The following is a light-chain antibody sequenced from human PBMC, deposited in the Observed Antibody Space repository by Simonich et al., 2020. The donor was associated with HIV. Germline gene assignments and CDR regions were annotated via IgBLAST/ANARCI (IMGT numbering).Light chain of an antibody. CDR3: QQYNNWPPWT. CDR2: GAS. Sequence: EIVMTQSPATLSVSPGERATLSCRASQGVSSNLAWYQQKPGQAPRFLIFGASTRATGIPARFSGSGSGTEFTLTINRMQSEDFAVYYCQQYNNWPPWTVGQGTKVEIK. J-gene: IGKJ1*01. CDR1: QGVSSN. V-gene: IGKV3-15*01.